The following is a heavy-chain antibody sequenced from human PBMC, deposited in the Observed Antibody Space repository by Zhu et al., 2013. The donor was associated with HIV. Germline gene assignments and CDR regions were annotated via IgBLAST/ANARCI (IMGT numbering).Heavy chain of an antibody. Sequence: QVQLVQSGAEVKKPGASVKVSCKASGYTFTSYAMHWVRQAPGQRLEWMGWINAGNGNTKYSQKFQGRVTITRDTSASTAYMELSSLRSEDTAVYYCAMYYYDSSGYYYFDYWGQGTLVTVSS. CDR2: INAGNGNT. V-gene: IGHV1-3*01. CDR3: AMYYYDSSGYYYFDY. J-gene: IGHJ4*02. CDR1: GYTFTSYA. D-gene: IGHD3-22*01.